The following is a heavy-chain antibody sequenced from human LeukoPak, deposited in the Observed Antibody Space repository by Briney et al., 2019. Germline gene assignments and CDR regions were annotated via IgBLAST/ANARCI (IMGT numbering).Heavy chain of an antibody. J-gene: IGHJ4*02. CDR1: GFTFSNAW. D-gene: IGHD1-26*01. CDR2: IKSKTDGGTT. Sequence: GGFLRLSCAASGFTFSNAWMSWVRQAPGKGLEWVGRIKSKTDGGTTDYAAPVKGRFTISRDDSKNTLYLQMNSLKTEDTAVYYCTTGVGSYYAPSFDYWGQGTLVTVSS. V-gene: IGHV3-15*01. CDR3: TTGVGSYYAPSFDY.